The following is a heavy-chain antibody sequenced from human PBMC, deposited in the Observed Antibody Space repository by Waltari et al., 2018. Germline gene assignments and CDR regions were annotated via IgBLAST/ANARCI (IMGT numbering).Heavy chain of an antibody. Sequence: QLQLVQSGAEVKKPGSSVKVSCKASGGTFSSYAISWVRQAPGQGLEWRGRIIPIFGTANYAQKFQGRVTITAEKTTSTAYMELRSLRSEDTAVDYCARSGHSGGRRYFDYWGQGTLVTVSS. CDR1: GGTFSSYA. D-gene: IGHD3-16*01. J-gene: IGHJ4*02. V-gene: IGHV1-69*08. CDR2: IIPIFGTA. CDR3: ARSGHSGGRRYFDY.